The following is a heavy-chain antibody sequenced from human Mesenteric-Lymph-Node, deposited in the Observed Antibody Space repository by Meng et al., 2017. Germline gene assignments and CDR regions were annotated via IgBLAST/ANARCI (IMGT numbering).Heavy chain of an antibody. CDR3: ARDWKRFYYFDY. CDR2: ISYDGSNK. D-gene: IGHD3-3*01. J-gene: IGHJ4*02. Sequence: GGSLRLSCAASGFTFSSYAMHWVRQAPGKGLEWVAVISYDGSNKYYADSVKGRFTISRDNSKNTLYLQMNSLRAEDTAVYYCARDWKRFYYFDYWGQGTLVTGSS. V-gene: IGHV3-30*01. CDR1: GFTFSSYA.